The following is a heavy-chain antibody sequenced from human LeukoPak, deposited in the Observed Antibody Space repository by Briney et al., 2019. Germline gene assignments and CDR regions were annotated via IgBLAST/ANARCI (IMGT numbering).Heavy chain of an antibody. V-gene: IGHV1-18*01. Sequence: ASVKVSCKASGYTFTSYGISWVRQAPGQGLEWMGWISAYNGNTNYAQKLQGRVTMTTDTSTSTAYMELRSLRSDDTAVYYCARDLIFHSGGYYSYWGQGTLVTVSS. CDR2: ISAYNGNT. CDR1: GYTFTSYG. CDR3: ARDLIFHSGGYYSY. D-gene: IGHD3-3*01. J-gene: IGHJ4*02.